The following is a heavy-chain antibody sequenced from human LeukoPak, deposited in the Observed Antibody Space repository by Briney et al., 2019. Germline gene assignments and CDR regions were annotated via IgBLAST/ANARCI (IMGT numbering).Heavy chain of an antibody. J-gene: IGHJ4*02. D-gene: IGHD1-26*01. CDR2: IYSDNT. CDR3: AKAHFGVGATHYFDY. V-gene: IGHV3-53*01. CDR1: GFTVSSNS. Sequence: PGGSLRLSCTVSGFTVSSNSMSWVRQAPGKGLEWVSFIYSDNTHYSDSVKGRFTISRDNSKNTLYLQMNSLRTEDTAVYYCAKAHFGVGATHYFDYWGQGTLVTVSS.